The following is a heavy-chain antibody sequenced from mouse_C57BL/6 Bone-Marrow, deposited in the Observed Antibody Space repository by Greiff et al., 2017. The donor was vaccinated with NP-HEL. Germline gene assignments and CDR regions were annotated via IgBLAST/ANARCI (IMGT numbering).Heavy chain of an antibody. CDR2: IYPGDGDT. Sequence: VQLQQSGPELVKPGASVKISCKASGYAFSSSWMNWVKQRPGKGLEWIGRIYPGDGDTNYNGKFKGQVTLTADKSSSTAYMQLSSLTSEDSAVYFCARDYYGSSYWFAYWGQGTLVTVSA. V-gene: IGHV1-82*01. D-gene: IGHD1-1*01. J-gene: IGHJ3*01. CDR3: ARDYYGSSYWFAY. CDR1: GYAFSSSW.